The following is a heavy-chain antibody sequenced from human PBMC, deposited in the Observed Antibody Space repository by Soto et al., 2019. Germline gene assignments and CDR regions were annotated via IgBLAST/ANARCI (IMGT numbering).Heavy chain of an antibody. Sequence: GGSLRLSCAASGFTFSSYAMSWVRQAPGKGLEWVSAISGSGGSTYYADSVKGRFTISRDNSKNTLYLQMNSLRAEDTAVYYCAKDRYCSGGTCLNFYGMDVWGQGTTVTVSS. CDR2: ISGSGGST. V-gene: IGHV3-23*01. J-gene: IGHJ6*02. CDR3: AKDRYCSGGTCLNFYGMDV. CDR1: GFTFSSYA. D-gene: IGHD2-15*01.